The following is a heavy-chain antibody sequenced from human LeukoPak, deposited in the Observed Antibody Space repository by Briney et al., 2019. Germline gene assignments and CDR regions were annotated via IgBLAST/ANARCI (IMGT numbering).Heavy chain of an antibody. CDR1: GGSISSGDYY. Sequence: PSETLSLTCTVSGGSISSGDYYWSWIRQPPGKGLEWIGYIYYSGSTYYNPSLKSRVTISVDTSKNQFSLKLSSVTAADTAVYYCARAGITMVRGVIIFDYWGQGTLVTVSS. J-gene: IGHJ4*02. V-gene: IGHV4-30-4*01. CDR3: ARAGITMVRGVIIFDY. D-gene: IGHD3-10*01. CDR2: IYYSGST.